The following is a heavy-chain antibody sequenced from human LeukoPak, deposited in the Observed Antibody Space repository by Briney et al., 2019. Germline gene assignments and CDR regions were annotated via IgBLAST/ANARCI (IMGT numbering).Heavy chain of an antibody. V-gene: IGHV1-2*02. Sequence: ASVKVSCKASGYTFTGHYMYWVRQAPGQGLGWMRWINPNSGDTNYAQKFQGRVTMTRDTSISTAYMDLNRLTSDDTAVYYCARRLTTSQDLDYWGQGTLVTVSS. CDR2: INPNSGDT. CDR1: GYTFTGHY. J-gene: IGHJ4*02. CDR3: ARRLTTSQDLDY. D-gene: IGHD2-2*01.